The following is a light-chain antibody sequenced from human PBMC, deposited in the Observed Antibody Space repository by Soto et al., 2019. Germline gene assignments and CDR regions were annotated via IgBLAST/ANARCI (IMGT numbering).Light chain of an antibody. CDR1: QSVRNSL. Sequence: EIVLTQSPGTLSLSPGERATLSCRASQSVRNSLLAWYQQKPGQPPRLLIYDASTRATATPERFSGSGSGTDFTLTISRLEPADFAVYYCHQYDSIVQTFGQGTKVEI. CDR2: DAS. J-gene: IGKJ1*01. CDR3: HQYDSIVQT. V-gene: IGKV3-20*01.